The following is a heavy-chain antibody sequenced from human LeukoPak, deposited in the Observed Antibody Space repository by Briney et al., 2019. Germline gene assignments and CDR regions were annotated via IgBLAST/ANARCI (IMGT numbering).Heavy chain of an antibody. CDR2: MNPNSGNT. V-gene: IGHV1-8*03. D-gene: IGHD6-13*01. J-gene: IGHJ3*02. Sequence: GASVKVSCKASGYTFTSYDINWVRQATGQGLEWMGWMNPNSGNTGYAQKFQGRVTITRNTSISTAYMELSSLRSEDTAVYYCARDVGIAAADAFDIWGQGTMVTVSS. CDR1: GYTFTSYD. CDR3: ARDVGIAAADAFDI.